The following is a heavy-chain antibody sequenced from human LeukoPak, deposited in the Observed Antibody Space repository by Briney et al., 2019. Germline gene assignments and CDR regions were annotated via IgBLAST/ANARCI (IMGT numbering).Heavy chain of an antibody. CDR3: ARVRYSNSWAWEFDY. CDR2: ISSSSSYT. Sequence: PGGSLRLSCAASGFTFSDYYMSWIRQAPGKGLEWVSYISSSSSYTNYADSVKGRFTISRDNAKNSLYLQMNSLRAEDTAVYYCARVRYSNSWAWEFDYWGQGTLVTVSS. D-gene: IGHD6-13*01. J-gene: IGHJ4*02. V-gene: IGHV3-11*06. CDR1: GFTFSDYY.